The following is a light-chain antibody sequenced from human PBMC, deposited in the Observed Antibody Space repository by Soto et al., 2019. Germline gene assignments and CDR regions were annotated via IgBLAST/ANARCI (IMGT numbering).Light chain of an antibody. V-gene: IGKV3-20*01. Sequence: EIVLTQSPGTLSLSPGERATLSCRASQSVSSSYLAWYQQKPGQAPRLLIYGACSRATGIPDRFSGSGSGTDFTLTISRLEPEDFAVYYCQQYGSPRTFGQGTKVEIK. CDR1: QSVSSSY. CDR2: GAC. J-gene: IGKJ1*01. CDR3: QQYGSPRT.